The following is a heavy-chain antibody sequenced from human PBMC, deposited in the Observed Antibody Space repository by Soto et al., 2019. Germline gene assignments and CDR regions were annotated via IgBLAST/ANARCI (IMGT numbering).Heavy chain of an antibody. J-gene: IGHJ1*01. CDR3: ARIFGSFDDHFKD. CDR2: IYYTGTT. D-gene: IGHD2-15*01. Sequence: QLQLQESGPGLVKPSETLSLTCSVSGGSITIDNYYWGWIRQPPGKALEWIATIYYTGTTYYSPPLKTRATISMDTSKNQFSLRLTSVTAADTAVYYCARIFGSFDDHFKDWGQGVLVTVSS. CDR1: GGSITIDNYY. V-gene: IGHV4-39*01.